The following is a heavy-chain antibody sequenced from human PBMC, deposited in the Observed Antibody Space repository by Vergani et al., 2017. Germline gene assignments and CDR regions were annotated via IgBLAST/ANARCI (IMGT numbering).Heavy chain of an antibody. D-gene: IGHD2-15*01. Sequence: QVQLVQSGSEVKKPGASVKVSCRSSGYTFTNYALNWVRQAPGQGLEWMGWINSNSGNPTYAHGFKGRFVFSLDSSFSTSYLQINSLQPEDTAVYYCVRTRSGSCTGGSCYSGWFDPLGQGTLVTVSS. J-gene: IGHJ5*02. CDR1: GYTFTNYA. CDR3: VRTRSGSCTGGSCYSGWFDP. V-gene: IGHV7-4-1*02. CDR2: INSNSGNP.